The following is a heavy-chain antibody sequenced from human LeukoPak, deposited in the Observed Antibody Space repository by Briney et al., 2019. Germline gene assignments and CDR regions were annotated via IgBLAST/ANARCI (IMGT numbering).Heavy chain of an antibody. D-gene: IGHD3-22*01. CDR2: TYYRSKWYN. CDR3: ARGDYYDSSGYYSFDY. Sequence: SQTLSLTCAISGDSVSSNSAAWNWIRQSPSRGLEWLGRTYYRSKWYNDYAVSVKSRITINPDTSKNQFSLQLNSVTPEDTAVYNCARGDYYDSSGYYSFDYWGQGTLVTVSS. CDR1: GDSVSSNSAA. J-gene: IGHJ4*02. V-gene: IGHV6-1*01.